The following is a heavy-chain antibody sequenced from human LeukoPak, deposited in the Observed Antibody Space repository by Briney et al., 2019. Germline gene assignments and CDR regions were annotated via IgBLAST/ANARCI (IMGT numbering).Heavy chain of an antibody. Sequence: SETLSLTCAVYDGSFSGYYWSWIRQPPGKGLEWIGEINHSGSTNYNPSLKSRVTISVDTSKNQFSLKVSSVTAADTAVYYCARHMLGAYNWFDPWGQGTLVTVSS. J-gene: IGHJ5*02. V-gene: IGHV4-34*01. CDR3: ARHMLGAYNWFDP. CDR1: DGSFSGYY. CDR2: INHSGST. D-gene: IGHD3-10*02.